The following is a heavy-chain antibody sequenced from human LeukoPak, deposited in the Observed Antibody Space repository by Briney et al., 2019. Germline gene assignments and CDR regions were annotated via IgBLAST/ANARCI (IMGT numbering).Heavy chain of an antibody. J-gene: IGHJ6*02. D-gene: IGHD2-2*01. CDR3: ARDKIVVVPAAINTYYYYGMDV. V-gene: IGHV1-46*01. CDR2: INPSGGST. CDR1: GYTFTSYY. Sequence: GASVKVSCKASGYTFTSYYMHWVRQAPGQGLEWMGIINPSGGSTSYAQKFQGRVTMTRDTSTSTVYMELSSLRSEDTAVYYCARDKIVVVPAAINTYYYYGMDVWGQGTTVTVSS.